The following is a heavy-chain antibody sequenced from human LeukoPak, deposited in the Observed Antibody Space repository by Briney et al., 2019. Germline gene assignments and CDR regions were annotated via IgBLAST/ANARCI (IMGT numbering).Heavy chain of an antibody. D-gene: IGHD6-19*01. CDR3: ARDGEYSSGWYLPASYYYYGMDV. J-gene: IGHJ6*02. V-gene: IGHV1-18*01. Sequence: ASVNVSCKASGYTFTSYGISWVRQAPGQGLEWMGWISAYNGNTNYAQKLQGRVTMTTDTSTSTAYMELRSLRSDDTAVYYCARDGEYSSGWYLPASYYYYGMDVWGQGTTVTVSS. CDR1: GYTFTSYG. CDR2: ISAYNGNT.